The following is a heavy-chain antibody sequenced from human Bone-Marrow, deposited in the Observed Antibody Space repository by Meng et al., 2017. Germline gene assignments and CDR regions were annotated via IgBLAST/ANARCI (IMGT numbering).Heavy chain of an antibody. D-gene: IGHD3-22*01. J-gene: IGHJ5*02. CDR2: INHSGST. V-gene: IGHV4-34*01. CDR1: GGSFSGYY. CDR3: ARVGVVVITPNWFDP. Sequence: QVRLQQGGAGLLKPSETLSLTCAVYGGSFSGYYWSWIRQPPGKGLEWIGEINHSGSTNYNPSLKSRVTISVDTSKNQFSLKLSSVTAADTAVYYCARVGVVVITPNWFDPWGQGTLVTVSS.